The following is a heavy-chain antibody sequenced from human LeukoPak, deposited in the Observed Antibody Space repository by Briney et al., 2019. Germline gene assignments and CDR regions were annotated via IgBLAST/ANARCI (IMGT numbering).Heavy chain of an antibody. V-gene: IGHV3-9*01. CDR3: AKDKSRGYSSSWYYFDY. CDR1: GFTFDDYA. Sequence: GGSLRLSCAASGFTFDDYAMHWVRQAPGKGLEWVSGISWNSGSIGYADSVKGRFTISRDNAKNSLYLQMNSLRAEDTALYYCAKDKSRGYSSSWYYFDYWGQGTLVTVSS. CDR2: ISWNSGSI. J-gene: IGHJ4*02. D-gene: IGHD6-13*01.